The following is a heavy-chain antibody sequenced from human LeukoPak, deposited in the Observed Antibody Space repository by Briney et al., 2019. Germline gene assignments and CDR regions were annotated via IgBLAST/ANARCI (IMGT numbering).Heavy chain of an antibody. V-gene: IGHV3-23*01. CDR1: GFTFSSYA. Sequence: GGSLRLSCAASGFTFSSYAMSWVRQVPGKGLEWVSAISGSGGSTYYADSVKGRFTISRDNSKNTLYLQMNSLRAEDTAVYYCAKQKSPHGYYFDYWGQGTLVTVSS. CDR2: ISGSGGST. J-gene: IGHJ4*02. CDR3: AKQKSPHGYYFDY.